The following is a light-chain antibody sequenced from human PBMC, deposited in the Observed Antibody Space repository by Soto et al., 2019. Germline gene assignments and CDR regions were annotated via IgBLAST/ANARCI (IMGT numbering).Light chain of an antibody. CDR3: QSYDSSLSGSDVV. CDR2: GND. V-gene: IGLV1-40*01. CDR1: SSNIGAGYD. J-gene: IGLJ2*01. Sequence: QSVLTQPPSVSGAPGQRVTISCTGSSSNIGAGYDVHWYQQLPGPAPKLLIFGNDNRPSGVPDRFSGSKSGTSASLAITGLQAEDEADYYCQSYDSSLSGSDVVFGGGTKLTVL.